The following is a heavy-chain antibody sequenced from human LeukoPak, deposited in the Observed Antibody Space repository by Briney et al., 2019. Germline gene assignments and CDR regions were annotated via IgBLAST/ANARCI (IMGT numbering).Heavy chain of an antibody. CDR3: ARDPLFCSGGSCIPYYYGLDV. Sequence: ASVKLSCKASGYTFTNYVMHWVRQAPGQRLEWMGWSNGGNGNTKYSQKFQGRVTITRDTSACTAYMELSSLRSEDTAVYYCARDPLFCSGGSCIPYYYGLDVWGKGNTVTDSS. D-gene: IGHD2-15*01. CDR1: GYTFTNYV. CDR2: SNGGNGNT. J-gene: IGHJ6*04. V-gene: IGHV1-3*01.